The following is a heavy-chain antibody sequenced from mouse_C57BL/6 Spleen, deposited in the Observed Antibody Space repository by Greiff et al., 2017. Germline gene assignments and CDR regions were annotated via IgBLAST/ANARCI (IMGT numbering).Heavy chain of an antibody. D-gene: IGHD1-1*01. CDR2: INPNNGGT. CDR1: GYTFTDYN. Sequence: EVQRVESGPELVKPGASVKIPCKASGYTFTDYNMDWVKQSHGKSLEWIGDINPNNGGTIYNQKFKGKATLTVDKSSSTAYMERRSLTSEETAVYYCARGNYYGSFYFDYWGQGTTLTVSS. J-gene: IGHJ2*01. V-gene: IGHV1-18*01. CDR3: ARGNYYGSFYFDY.